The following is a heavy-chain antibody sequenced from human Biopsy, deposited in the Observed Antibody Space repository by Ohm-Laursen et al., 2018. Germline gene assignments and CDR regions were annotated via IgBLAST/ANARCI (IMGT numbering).Heavy chain of an antibody. Sequence: SQILSLTCNVSGGSISSNYWSWIRQPPGKGLEWIGYINDNGNTNYNPSLKSRVTISVDTSMNQFSLKLKSVTAADTALYFCARHFYDNFGPTPFDAFDLWGQGTLVTVSA. CDR3: ARHFYDNFGPTPFDAFDL. V-gene: IGHV4-59*12. CDR1: GGSISSNY. J-gene: IGHJ3*01. D-gene: IGHD3-22*01. CDR2: INDNGNT.